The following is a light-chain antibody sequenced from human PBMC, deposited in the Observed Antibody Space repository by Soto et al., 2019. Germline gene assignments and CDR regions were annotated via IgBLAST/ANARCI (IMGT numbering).Light chain of an antibody. Sequence: SYELTQPPSVSVSPGQTARITCSGDTLSNQYAFWYQQKPGQAPVLVMYKDSETPSGIPERFSGSSSGTTVTSTISGVQAEDEADYYCQSTDSSGTYGVFGTGTKLTVL. CDR1: TLSNQY. J-gene: IGLJ1*01. V-gene: IGLV3-25*02. CDR2: KDS. CDR3: QSTDSSGTYGV.